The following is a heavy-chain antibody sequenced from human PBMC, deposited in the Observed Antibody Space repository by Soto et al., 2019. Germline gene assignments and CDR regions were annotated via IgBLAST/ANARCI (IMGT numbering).Heavy chain of an antibody. J-gene: IGHJ5*02. CDR1: GFTFSSYA. V-gene: IGHV3-23*01. CDR2: ISGSGGST. D-gene: IGHD4-17*01. CDR3: AKDSGDFVLRGSIWSAGSIRMRDNWLDP. Sequence: GGSLRLSCAASGFTFSSYAMSWVRQAPGRGLEWVSTISGSGGSTYYADSVKGRFTISRDISKNALYLQMNSLRADDTAVYYCAKDSGDFVLRGSIWSAGSIRMRDNWLDPWGQGTLVTVSS.